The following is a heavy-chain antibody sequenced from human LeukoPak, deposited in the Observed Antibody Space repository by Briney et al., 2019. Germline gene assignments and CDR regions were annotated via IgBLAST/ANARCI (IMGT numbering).Heavy chain of an antibody. CDR2: ISYDGSNK. V-gene: IGHV3-30*18. D-gene: IGHD3-22*01. Sequence: GGSLLLSCAASGFTFISYGMHGAGQAPGKGLEWVAVISYDGSNKYYADSVQGRFTISRDNSNNTLYLQMKSLRAQDPAVFYYAKRGVSYYYDSSGRFDYWGQGTLVTVSS. CDR3: AKRGVSYYYDSSGRFDY. J-gene: IGHJ4*02. CDR1: GFTFISYG.